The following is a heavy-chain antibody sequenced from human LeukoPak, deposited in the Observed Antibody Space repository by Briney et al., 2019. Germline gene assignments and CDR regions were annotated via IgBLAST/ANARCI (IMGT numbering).Heavy chain of an antibody. CDR1: GYTFTGYY. CDR3: ARAIAVAVNFDY. V-gene: IGHV1-2*04. Sequence: ASVRVSCTASGYTFTGYYMHWVRQAPGQGLEWMGWINPNSGGTNYAQKFQGWVTMTRDTSISTAYMELSRLRSDDTAVYYCARAIAVAVNFDYWGQGTLVTVSS. J-gene: IGHJ4*02. D-gene: IGHD6-19*01. CDR2: INPNSGGT.